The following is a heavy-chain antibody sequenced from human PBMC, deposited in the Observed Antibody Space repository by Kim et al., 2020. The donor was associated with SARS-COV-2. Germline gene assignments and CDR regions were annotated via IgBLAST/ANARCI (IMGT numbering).Heavy chain of an antibody. D-gene: IGHD2-2*01. Sequence: SPSLKSRLTITKDTSKNQVVLTMTNMDPVDTATYYCAHRFVVVPAEGFDPWGQGTLVTVSS. V-gene: IGHV2-5*01. CDR3: AHRFVVVPAEGFDP. J-gene: IGHJ5*02.